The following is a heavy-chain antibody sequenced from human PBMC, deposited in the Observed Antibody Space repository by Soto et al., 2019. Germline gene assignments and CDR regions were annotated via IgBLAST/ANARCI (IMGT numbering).Heavy chain of an antibody. D-gene: IGHD3-22*01. J-gene: IGHJ6*02. CDR1: GLTFSTYG. CDR2: LSYDGRNK. Sequence: QVQLVQSGGGVVQPGRSLRLSCDASGLTFSTYGIHWVRQAPGKGLEWLAILSYDGRNKYYADSVKGRFTISRDNSKNTIYLQMNTLRAEDTAVYYCASFCSGGSCYVSGMDVWGHGTMVTVSS. V-gene: IGHV3-30*03. CDR3: ASFCSGGSCYVSGMDV.